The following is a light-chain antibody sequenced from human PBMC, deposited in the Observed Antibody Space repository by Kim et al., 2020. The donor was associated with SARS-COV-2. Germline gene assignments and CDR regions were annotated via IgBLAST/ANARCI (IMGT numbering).Light chain of an antibody. V-gene: IGKV3-11*01. CDR1: QSVSSY. Sequence: LATGERATLPCRASQSVSSYLAWYQQEPGQAPRLLIYDASNRATGIPARFSGSGSGTDFTLTISSLEPEDFAVYYCQQRSNWPITFGQGTRLEIK. CDR3: QQRSNWPIT. J-gene: IGKJ5*01. CDR2: DAS.